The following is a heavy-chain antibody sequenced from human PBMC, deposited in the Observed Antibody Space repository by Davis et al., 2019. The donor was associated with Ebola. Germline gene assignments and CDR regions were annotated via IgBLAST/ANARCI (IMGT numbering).Heavy chain of an antibody. V-gene: IGHV5-51*01. J-gene: IGHJ5*02. CDR2: IYPGDSDT. CDR1: RYIFTSYW. CDR3: ARGGYSYAWFDP. Sequence: GGSLRLSCKASRYIFTSYWIAWVRQMPGKGLERMGMIYPGDSDTRYSPSFQGQVTISADKSTSTAYLQWSSLKASDTAMYYCARGGYSYAWFDPWGQGTLVTVSS. D-gene: IGHD5-18*01.